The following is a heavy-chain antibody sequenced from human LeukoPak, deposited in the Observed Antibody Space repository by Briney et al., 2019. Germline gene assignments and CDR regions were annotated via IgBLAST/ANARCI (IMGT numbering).Heavy chain of an antibody. CDR1: GFTFSSYA. CDR2: ISGSGGST. D-gene: IGHD3-10*01. V-gene: IGHV3-23*01. CDR3: AKADYYGSGSYPLIDY. J-gene: IGHJ4*02. Sequence: GGSLRLSCAASGFTFSSYAMSWVRQAPGKGLERVSAISGSGGSTYYADSVKGRFTISRDNSKNTLYLQMNSLRAEDTAVYYCAKADYYGSGSYPLIDYWGQGTLVTVSS.